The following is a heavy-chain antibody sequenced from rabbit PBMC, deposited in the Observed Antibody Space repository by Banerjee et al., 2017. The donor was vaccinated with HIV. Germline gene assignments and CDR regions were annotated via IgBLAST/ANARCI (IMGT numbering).Heavy chain of an antibody. V-gene: IGHV1S45*01. CDR2: VDGGSGGSL. D-gene: IGHD2-1*01. CDR3: ARDDYGFNL. CDR1: GFSFSSSYW. J-gene: IGHJ4*01. Sequence: EESGGDLVKPEGSLTLTCTASGFSFSSSYWICWVRQAPGKGLEWIACVDGGSGGSLYYASWAKGRFTISKTSSTTMTLQMTSLTAADTATYFCARDDYGFNLWGQGTLVTVS.